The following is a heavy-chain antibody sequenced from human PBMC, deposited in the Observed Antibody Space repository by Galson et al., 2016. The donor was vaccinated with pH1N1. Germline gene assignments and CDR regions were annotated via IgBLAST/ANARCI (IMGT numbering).Heavy chain of an antibody. J-gene: IGHJ5*02. V-gene: IGHV1-69*05. CDR3: ARAEGEWIALPWVS. Sequence: SVKASCKASGGTFRSYAISWVRQAPGQGLEWMGGIIPVFGTTNYAQKFQGRVTLTTDESTSTAFMELKSLRSDDTALYFCARAEGEWIALPWVSWGQGTLVIVSS. CDR1: GGTFRSYA. D-gene: IGHD3-16*01. CDR2: IIPVFGTT.